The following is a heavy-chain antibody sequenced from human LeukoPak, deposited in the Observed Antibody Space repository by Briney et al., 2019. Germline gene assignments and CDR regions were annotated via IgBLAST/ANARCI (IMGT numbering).Heavy chain of an antibody. J-gene: IGHJ4*02. CDR2: ISSGSSSI. CDR3: ARDLGLDY. V-gene: IGHV3-48*01. Sequence: GGSLRLSCAASGFTFSSYSMNWVRQAPGKGLEWVSYISSGSSSIYYADSVKGRLTISRDDAKNSLYLQMNSLRAEDTAVYYCARDLGLDYWGQGTLVTVSS. D-gene: IGHD1-26*01. CDR1: GFTFSSYS.